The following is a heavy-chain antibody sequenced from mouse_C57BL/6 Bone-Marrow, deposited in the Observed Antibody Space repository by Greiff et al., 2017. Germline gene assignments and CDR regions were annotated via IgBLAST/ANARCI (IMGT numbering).Heavy chain of an antibody. CDR2: ISSGGDYI. J-gene: IGHJ3*01. Sequence: EVKVVESGEGLVKPGGSLKLSCAASGFTFSSYAMSWVRQTPEKRLEWVAYISSGGDYIYYADTVKGRLTISRDNARNTLYLQMSSLKSEDTAMYYCTRDRYDYDVFAYWGQGTLVTVSA. D-gene: IGHD2-4*01. CDR3: TRDRYDYDVFAY. CDR1: GFTFSSYA. V-gene: IGHV5-9-1*02.